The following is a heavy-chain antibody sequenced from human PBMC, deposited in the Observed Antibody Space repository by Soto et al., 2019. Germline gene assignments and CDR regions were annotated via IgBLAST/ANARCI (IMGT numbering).Heavy chain of an antibody. Sequence: SETLSLTCTVSGGSISSGDYYWSWIRQTPGKGLEWIGYIYHNGGTFSNPSLKSRVTISADTSKNRFSLNLGSVTAADTALYYCVRERAAGYDYFGFDVWGLGTTVTVS. J-gene: IGHJ6*02. CDR2: IYHNGGT. CDR1: GGSISSGDYY. CDR3: VRERAAGYDYFGFDV. V-gene: IGHV4-30-4*01. D-gene: IGHD2-15*01.